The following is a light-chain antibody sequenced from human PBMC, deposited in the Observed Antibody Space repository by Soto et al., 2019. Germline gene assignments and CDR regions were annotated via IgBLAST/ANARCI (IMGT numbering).Light chain of an antibody. V-gene: IGKV1-39*01. Sequence: DIQVAQSPSSLSASVGDRVTITCRASQSISSYLNWYQQKPGKAPKLLIYAASSLQSGVPSRFSGSGSGTDFTLTISSLQPEDFATYYCLQEYNYPWTFGQGTKVDI. J-gene: IGKJ1*01. CDR3: LQEYNYPWT. CDR2: AAS. CDR1: QSISSY.